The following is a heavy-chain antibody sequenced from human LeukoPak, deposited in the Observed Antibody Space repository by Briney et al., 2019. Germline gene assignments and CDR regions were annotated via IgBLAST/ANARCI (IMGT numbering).Heavy chain of an antibody. CDR1: GFTFSSWG. CDR2: ISYDGSNK. J-gene: IGHJ3*02. D-gene: IGHD5-18*01. Sequence: GGSLRLSCAASGFTFSSWGMHWVRQAPGKGREWVAVISYDGSNKYYADSVKGRFTISRDNSKNTLYLQMNSLRAEDTAVYYCAKDRGYSYGWSAFDIWGQGTMVTVSS. V-gene: IGHV3-30*18. CDR3: AKDRGYSYGWSAFDI.